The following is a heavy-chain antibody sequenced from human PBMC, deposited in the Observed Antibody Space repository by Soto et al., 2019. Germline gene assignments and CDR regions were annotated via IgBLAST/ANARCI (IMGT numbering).Heavy chain of an antibody. CDR3: ARDLNEDQPSRIFDY. D-gene: IGHD1-1*01. J-gene: IGHJ4*02. CDR2: VNTVNGNT. V-gene: IGHV1-3*04. CDR1: GYSFTRHA. Sequence: QVQLVQSGAEVKKPGASVNVSCKASGYSFTRHAMHWVRQAPGERPEWMGWVNTVNGNTKYSQKLQGRVTITKDTSATTSYMELSSLRSEDSAVYYCARDLNEDQPSRIFDYGSQGTMVTVSS.